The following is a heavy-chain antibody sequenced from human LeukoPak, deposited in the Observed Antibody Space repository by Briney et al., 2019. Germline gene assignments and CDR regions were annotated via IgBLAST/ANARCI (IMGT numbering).Heavy chain of an antibody. CDR2: ISGSGGST. CDR1: GFTFSSYA. J-gene: IGHJ4*02. Sequence: GGSLRLSCAASGFTFSSYAMSWVRQAPGKGLEWVSAISGSGGSTYYADSVKGRFTISRDNSKNTLYLQMNSLRAEDTAVYYCAKDGEFGYYGSGSYYGYWGQGTLVTVSS. CDR3: AKDGEFGYYGSGSYYGY. D-gene: IGHD3-10*01. V-gene: IGHV3-23*01.